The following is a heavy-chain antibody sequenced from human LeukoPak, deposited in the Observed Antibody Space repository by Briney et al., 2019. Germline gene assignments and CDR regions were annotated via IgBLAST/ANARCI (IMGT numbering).Heavy chain of an antibody. J-gene: IGHJ4*02. Sequence: GGSLRLSCAASGFIFSSSGFHWVRQAPGKGLEWVAVIWYDGSNKYYADSVKGRFTISRDDSKNTLYLQMNSLRAEDTAVYYCAKGDYIVLMVYAIPTDYWGQGTLVTVSS. CDR1: GFIFSSSG. CDR2: IWYDGSNK. D-gene: IGHD2-8*01. CDR3: AKGDYIVLMVYAIPTDY. V-gene: IGHV3-33*06.